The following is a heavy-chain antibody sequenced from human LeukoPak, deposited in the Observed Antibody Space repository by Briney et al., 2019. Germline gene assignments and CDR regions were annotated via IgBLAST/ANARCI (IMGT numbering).Heavy chain of an antibody. CDR3: AKDPYSSSPYTYIDV. Sequence: PGGSLRLSCAASGFTFDDYAMHWVRQAPGKGLEWVSGISWNSGSIGYADSVKGRFTISRDNAKNSLYLQMNSLRAEDTALYYCAKDPYSSSPYTYIDVWGKGTTVTVSS. D-gene: IGHD6-6*01. CDR2: ISWNSGSI. CDR1: GFTFDDYA. V-gene: IGHV3-9*01. J-gene: IGHJ6*03.